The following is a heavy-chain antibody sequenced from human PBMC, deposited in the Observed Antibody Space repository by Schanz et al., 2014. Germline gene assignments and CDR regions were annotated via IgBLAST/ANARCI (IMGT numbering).Heavy chain of an antibody. CDR3: ARSAGRDFWSGYYTRFDY. CDR2: ISYDGSNK. J-gene: IGHJ4*02. V-gene: IGHV3-30-3*01. Sequence: QVQLVESGGGVVQPGRSLRLSCAAYGFTLSSYAMHWVRQAPGKGLEWVAVISYDGSNKYYADSVKGRFTISRDNSKNTLYLQMNTLRAEDTAVYYCARSAGRDFWSGYYTRFDYWGQGTLVTVSS. CDR1: GFTLSSYA. D-gene: IGHD3-3*01.